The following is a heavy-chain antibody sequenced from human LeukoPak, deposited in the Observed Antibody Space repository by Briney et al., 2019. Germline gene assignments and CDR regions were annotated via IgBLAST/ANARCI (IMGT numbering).Heavy chain of an antibody. Sequence: PGGSLRLSCAASGFDFSFTWMSWVRQAPGKGLELVGRIKSKTSGGTIDYAAPVRGRFTISRDDTENMVFLQMSSLKIEDTAVYYCTRESGYKTSRQRGFDSWGQRILVTVSS. V-gene: IGHV3-15*01. J-gene: IGHJ4*02. CDR2: IKSKTSGGTI. D-gene: IGHD5-12*01. CDR3: TRESGYKTSRQRGFDS. CDR1: GFDFSFTW.